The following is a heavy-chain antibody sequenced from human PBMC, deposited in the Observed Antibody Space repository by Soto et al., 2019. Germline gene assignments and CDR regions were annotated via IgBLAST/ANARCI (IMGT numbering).Heavy chain of an antibody. CDR2: MNPNSGNT. CDR3: ARGPRHCSSTSCHYEQTKNNMDV. D-gene: IGHD2-2*01. V-gene: IGHV1-8*01. CDR1: GYTFTSYD. Sequence: ASVKVSCKASGYTFTSYDINWVRQATGQGLEWMGWMNPNSGNTGYAQKFQGRVTMTRNTSISTAYMELSSLRSEDTAVYYCARGPRHCSSTSCHYEQTKNNMDVWGKGTTVTVSS. J-gene: IGHJ6*03.